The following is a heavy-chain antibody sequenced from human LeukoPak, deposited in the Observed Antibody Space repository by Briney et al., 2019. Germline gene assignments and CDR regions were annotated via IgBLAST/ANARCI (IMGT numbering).Heavy chain of an antibody. CDR3: AKDPRVGSRVATPCH. CDR2: ISGSGGST. V-gene: IGHV3-23*01. Sequence: GGSLRLSCAACGFTFTSYAMSWVRQAPGKGLEWVSAISGSGGSTYYADSVKGRFTISRDNSKSTLFLQMNSLIAEDTAVYYCAKDPRVGSRVATPCHWGQGTLVTVSS. J-gene: IGHJ4*02. D-gene: IGHD5-24*01. CDR1: GFTFTSYA.